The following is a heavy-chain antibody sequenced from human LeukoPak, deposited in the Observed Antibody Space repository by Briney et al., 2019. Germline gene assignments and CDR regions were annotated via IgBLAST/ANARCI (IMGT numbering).Heavy chain of an antibody. CDR2: IKTKPFGGTS. CDR3: ARDGGDQHDDSYFDY. D-gene: IGHD2-21*02. CDR1: TFTFGDYP. Sequence: GGSLRLSCTSATFTFGDYPLSWVRQAPGRGLEWITFIKTKPFGGTSEYAASVKGRFSISRDDSKNSLFLQMNSLNTEDTAVYYCARDGGDQHDDSYFDYWGKGTLVTVSS. J-gene: IGHJ4*02. V-gene: IGHV3-49*04.